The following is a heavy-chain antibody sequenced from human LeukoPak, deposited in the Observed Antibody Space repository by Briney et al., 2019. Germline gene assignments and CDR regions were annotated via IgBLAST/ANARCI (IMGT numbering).Heavy chain of an antibody. CDR2: IYYSGST. CDR3: ARLWDGYNPIDY. V-gene: IGHV4-39*01. D-gene: IGHD5-24*01. CDR1: GGSISSSSYY. Sequence: SETLSLTCTVSGGSISSSSYYWGWIRQPPGKGLEWIGSIYYSGSTYYNPSLKSRVTISVDTSKNQSSLKLSSVTAADTAVYYCARLWDGYNPIDYWGQGTLVTVSS. J-gene: IGHJ4*02.